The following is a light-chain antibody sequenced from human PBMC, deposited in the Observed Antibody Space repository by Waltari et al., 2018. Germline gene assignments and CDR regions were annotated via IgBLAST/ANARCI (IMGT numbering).Light chain of an antibody. CDR2: AAS. CDR1: QGIRND. V-gene: IGKV1-6*01. J-gene: IGKJ1*01. CDR3: LQDYTYPWT. Sequence: RVTITCRASQGIRNDLGWYQQKPGTAPKLLIYAASTLQSGVPSRFSGSGSGTDFTLTISSLQPEDFATYYCLQDYTYPWTFGQGTKVEIK.